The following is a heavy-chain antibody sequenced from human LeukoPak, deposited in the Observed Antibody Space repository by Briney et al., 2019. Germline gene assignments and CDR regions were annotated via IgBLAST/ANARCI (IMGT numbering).Heavy chain of an antibody. CDR3: ARDTKDY. D-gene: IGHD2-8*01. V-gene: IGHV3-21*01. J-gene: IGHJ4*02. Sequence: GGSLRLSCAASGFTFSTYNMNWVRQAPGKGLEWVSSISGSSSYIYYADSVKGRFSISRDNTKNSLYLQLNSLRAEDTAIYYCARDTKDYWGQGTLVTVSS. CDR2: ISGSSSYI. CDR1: GFTFSTYN.